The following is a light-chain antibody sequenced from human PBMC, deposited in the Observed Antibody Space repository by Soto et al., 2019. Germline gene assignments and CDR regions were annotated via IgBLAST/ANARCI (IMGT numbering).Light chain of an antibody. Sequence: ETVLTQSPGTLSLSPGERATLVCRASQVVISNYLAWYQQKPGQAPRLLIYGASSRATGIPDRFSGSGSGTDFSLTISRLEPEDSAVYYCQQHGSSPPSWTFGQGTKVEIK. CDR3: QQHGSSPPSWT. CDR2: GAS. CDR1: QVVISNY. V-gene: IGKV3-20*01. J-gene: IGKJ1*01.